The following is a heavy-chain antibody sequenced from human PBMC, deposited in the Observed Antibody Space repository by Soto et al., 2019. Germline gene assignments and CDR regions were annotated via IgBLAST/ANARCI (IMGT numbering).Heavy chain of an antibody. Sequence: PSETLCLTCTVSGGSISSYYWSWIRQPPGKGLEWIGYIYYSGSTNYSPSLKSRVTISVDTSKNQFSLKLSSVTAADTAVYYCARHIVAATKNYFEYWGQGTLVTVSS. D-gene: IGHD1-26*01. V-gene: IGHV4-59*08. CDR3: ARHIVAATKNYFEY. CDR1: GGSISSYY. CDR2: IYYSGST. J-gene: IGHJ4*02.